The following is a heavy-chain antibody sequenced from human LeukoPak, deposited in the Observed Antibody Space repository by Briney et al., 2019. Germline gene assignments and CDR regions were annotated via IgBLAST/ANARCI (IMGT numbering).Heavy chain of an antibody. J-gene: IGHJ4*02. CDR1: GGSISSYY. D-gene: IGHD3-3*01. V-gene: IGHV4-59*08. Sequence: SETLSLTCTVSGGSISSYYWSWIRQPPGKGVEGIGYIYYSGSTNYNPSPKSRVAISVDTSKNQFSLKLTSVTAADTAVYYCARHGAYDFWSGLYYFDYWGQGALVTVSS. CDR3: ARHGAYDFWSGLYYFDY. CDR2: IYYSGST.